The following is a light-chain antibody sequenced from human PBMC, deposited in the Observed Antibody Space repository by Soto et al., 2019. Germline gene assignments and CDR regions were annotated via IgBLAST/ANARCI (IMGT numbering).Light chain of an antibody. V-gene: IGKV1-5*03. J-gene: IGKJ1*01. CDR2: KAS. CDR1: QSISSW. CDR3: RQYSDNWT. Sequence: DIQMTQSPSTLSASVGDRVTITCRASQSISSWLAWYQQKPGTAPNLLIYKASTLQGGVPSRFSGSGSGTEFTLTISSLQPDDSAIYYCRQYSDNWTFGQGTKVDIK.